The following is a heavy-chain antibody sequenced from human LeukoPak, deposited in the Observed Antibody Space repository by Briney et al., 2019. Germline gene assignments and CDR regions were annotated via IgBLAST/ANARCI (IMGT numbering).Heavy chain of an antibody. J-gene: IGHJ4*02. CDR3: ARDGSH. CDR1: GVSINSGSYH. Sequence: SETLSLTCTVSGVSINSGSYHWGWIRQPPGKGLEWIGSIQHSGNTYYNPSLKSRLTISVDTSKNQFSLKLNSVTAADTAVYYCARDGSHWGQGTLVTVSS. V-gene: IGHV4-39*02. CDR2: IQHSGNT. D-gene: IGHD2-2*03.